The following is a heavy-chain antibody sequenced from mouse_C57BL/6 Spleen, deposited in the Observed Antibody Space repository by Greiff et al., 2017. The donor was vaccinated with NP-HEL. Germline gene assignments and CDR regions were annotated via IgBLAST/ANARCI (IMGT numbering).Heavy chain of an antibody. CDR2: IDPSDSET. CDR1: GYTFTSYW. D-gene: IGHD1-1*01. CDR3: ERSAVVVRYFDV. Sequence: QVQLQQPGAELVRPGSSVKLSCKASGYTFTSYWMHWVKQRPIQGLEWIGNIDPSDSETHYNQKFKDKATLTVDKSSSTAYMQLSSLTSEDSAVYYGERSAVVVRYFDVWGTGTTVTVSS. V-gene: IGHV1-52*01. J-gene: IGHJ1*03.